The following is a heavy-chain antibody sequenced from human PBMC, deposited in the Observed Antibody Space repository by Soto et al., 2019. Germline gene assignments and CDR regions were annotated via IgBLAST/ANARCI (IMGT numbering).Heavy chain of an antibody. CDR3: ASSTAGVYVFHD. D-gene: IGHD2-8*01. CDR2: IIPVLGVE. CDR1: GDTFSRST. V-gene: IGHV1-69*02. Sequence: QVQLVQSGAEVKNRGSSVKVSCKASGDTFSRSTISWVRQAPGQRLEWMGRIIPVLGVENHAQNFQGRVTLTPDKSTSTAYLELSSLKSEDTAIYYCASSTAGVYVFHDWGQGTLVTVSS. J-gene: IGHJ4*02.